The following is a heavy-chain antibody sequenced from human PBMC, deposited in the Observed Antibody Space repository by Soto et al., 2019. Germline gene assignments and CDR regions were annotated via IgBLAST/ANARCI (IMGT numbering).Heavy chain of an antibody. CDR3: ARVARGWYPHFDC. CDR2: IDPSGTT. CDR1: AGPLNGCS. V-gene: IGHV4-34*01. D-gene: IGHD2-15*01. J-gene: IGHJ4*02. Sequence: PXETLSLPWSLYAGPLNGCSWTWVRQPPGKGLEWLGEIDPSGTTNYKPSLKRRVTISVDTSKNQFSLKLSSLTAADTALYYGARVARGWYPHFDCWGQGSLVSASS.